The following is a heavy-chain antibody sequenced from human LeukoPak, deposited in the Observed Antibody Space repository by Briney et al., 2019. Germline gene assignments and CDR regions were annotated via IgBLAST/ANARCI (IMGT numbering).Heavy chain of an antibody. J-gene: IGHJ4*02. CDR3: AKRGGTAAGKEPYYFDY. Sequence: GGSLRLSCATSGFSFSNFWMSWVRQAPGKGLEWVANIKQDGSEKYYVDSVKGRFTISRDNAKNSLYLQMNSLRAEDTAVYYCAKRGGTAAGKEPYYFDYWGQGTLVTVSS. CDR1: GFSFSNFW. V-gene: IGHV3-7*03. D-gene: IGHD6-13*01. CDR2: IKQDGSEK.